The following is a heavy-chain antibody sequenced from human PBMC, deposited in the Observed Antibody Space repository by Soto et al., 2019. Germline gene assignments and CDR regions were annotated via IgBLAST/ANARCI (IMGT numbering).Heavy chain of an antibody. Sequence: SETLSLTCTVSGGSISSYYWSWIRQPPGKGLEWVGYIYYSGSTNYNPSLKSRVTISVDTSKNQFSLKLSSVTAADTAVYYCARGRYCSGGSCYPNAAFDIWGQGTMVTVSS. CDR2: IYYSGST. CDR1: GGSISSYY. J-gene: IGHJ3*02. D-gene: IGHD2-15*01. V-gene: IGHV4-59*01. CDR3: ARGRYCSGGSCYPNAAFDI.